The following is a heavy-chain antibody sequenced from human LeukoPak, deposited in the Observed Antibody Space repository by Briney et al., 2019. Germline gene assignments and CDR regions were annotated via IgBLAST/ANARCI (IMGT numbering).Heavy chain of an antibody. D-gene: IGHD3-10*01. CDR2: IRSKAYGGTT. CDR3: TRDSIGIGSYYGSGSRIPPSFGY. V-gene: IGHV3-49*04. Sequence: PGGSLRLSCTASGFTFGDYAMSWVRQAPGKGPEWVGFIRSKAYGGTTEYAASVKGRFTISRDGSKSIAYLQMNSLKTEDTAVYYCTRDSIGIGSYYGSGSRIPPSFGYWGQGTLVTVSS. CDR1: GFTFGDYA. J-gene: IGHJ4*02.